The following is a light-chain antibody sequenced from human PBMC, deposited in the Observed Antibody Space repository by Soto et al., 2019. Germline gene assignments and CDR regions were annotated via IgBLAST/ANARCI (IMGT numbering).Light chain of an antibody. J-gene: IGKJ5*01. CDR2: GAS. Sequence: EVGLTRSPGALSLSPVERATLSCRASQSVSSNYLAWYHQKPGQAPRLLIYGASSRATGIPDRFDGSGSGTDFTLTITRLEPEDFAVFYCQQYGTSEIIFGQGTRLEIK. V-gene: IGKV3-20*01. CDR3: QQYGTSEII. CDR1: QSVSSNY.